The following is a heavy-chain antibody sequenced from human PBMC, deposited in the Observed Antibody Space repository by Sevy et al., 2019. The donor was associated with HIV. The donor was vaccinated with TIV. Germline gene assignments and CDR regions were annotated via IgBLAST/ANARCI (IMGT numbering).Heavy chain of an antibody. CDR1: GFTFNQAW. V-gene: IGHV3-15*07. CDR2: IKTKIYGGTT. J-gene: IGHJ4*02. D-gene: IGHD3-10*01. Sequence: GGSLRLSCGASGFTFNQAWMDWVRQAPGKGLEWVGRIKTKIYGGTTDYAAPVKGRFTISKDDSESKLYLQMNGLKTEDTAVYYCTDIGQVPFDYWGQRALVTASS. CDR3: TDIGQVPFDY.